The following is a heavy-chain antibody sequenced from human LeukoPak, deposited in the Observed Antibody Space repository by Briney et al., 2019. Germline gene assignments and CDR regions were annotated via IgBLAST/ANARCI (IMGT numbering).Heavy chain of an antibody. Sequence: SGGSLRLSCTASGFTFSSYWMHWVRHAPGKGLVWVSHINYDGSSTNYADSVKGRFTISRDNAKNTLYLQMNSLRAEDTAVYYCATSRSFDYWGQGTLVTVSS. CDR2: INYDGSST. D-gene: IGHD3-16*02. CDR1: GFTFSSYW. J-gene: IGHJ4*02. CDR3: ATSRSFDY. V-gene: IGHV3-74*01.